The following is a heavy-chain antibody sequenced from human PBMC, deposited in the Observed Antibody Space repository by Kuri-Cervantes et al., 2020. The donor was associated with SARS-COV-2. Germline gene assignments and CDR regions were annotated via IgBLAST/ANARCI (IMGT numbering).Heavy chain of an antibody. V-gene: IGHV3-73*01. J-gene: IGHJ6*03. CDR1: GFLFSASA. Sequence: GGSLRLSCEVSGFLFSASAIHWVRQASGKGLEWVGRVRGKANNYATAYAASVKGRFTISRDNSKNTLYLQMGSLRAEDMAVYYCARDPPSYYYMDVWGKGTAVTVSS. CDR2: VRGKANNYAT. CDR3: ARDPPSYYYMDV.